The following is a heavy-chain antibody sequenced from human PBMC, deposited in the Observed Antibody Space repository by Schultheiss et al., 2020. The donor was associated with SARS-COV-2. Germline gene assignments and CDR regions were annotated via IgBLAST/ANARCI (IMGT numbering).Heavy chain of an antibody. J-gene: IGHJ5*02. CDR3: ARHYYGSGIDP. CDR2: IYYSGST. V-gene: IGHV4-38-2*01. CDR1: GYSISSGYY. D-gene: IGHD3-10*01. Sequence: SETLSLTCAVSGYSISSGYYWGWIRQPPGKGLEWIGYIYYSGSTNYNPSLKSRVTISVDTSKNQFSLKLSSVTAADTAVYYCARHYYGSGIDPWGQGTLVTVSS.